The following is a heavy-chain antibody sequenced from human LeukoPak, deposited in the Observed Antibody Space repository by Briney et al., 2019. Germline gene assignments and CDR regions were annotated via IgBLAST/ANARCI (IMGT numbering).Heavy chain of an antibody. CDR2: ISYDGSNK. J-gene: IGHJ4*02. D-gene: IGHD6-19*01. Sequence: GGSLRLSCAASGFTFSSYVMHWVRQAPGKGMEWVAVISYDGSNKYYADSVKGRFTISRDNAKNSLFLQMNSLRAEDTAVYYCAKEMAVAGRDYWGQGTLVTVSS. CDR1: GFTFSSYV. CDR3: AKEMAVAGRDY. V-gene: IGHV3-30*04.